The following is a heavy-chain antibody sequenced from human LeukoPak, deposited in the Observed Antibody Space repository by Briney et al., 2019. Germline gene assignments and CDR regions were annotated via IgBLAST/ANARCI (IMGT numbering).Heavy chain of an antibody. D-gene: IGHD3-10*01. Sequence: ASVKVSCKASGYTFTGYYMHWVRQAPGQGLEWMGWINPNSGGTNYAQKFQGRVTMTRDTSISTAYMELSRLRSDDTAVYYCARSPSGYYGSGSYWAAPSTPIYYYYMDVWGKGTTVTISS. J-gene: IGHJ6*03. V-gene: IGHV1-2*02. CDR1: GYTFTGYY. CDR3: ARSPSGYYGSGSYWAAPSTPIYYYYMDV. CDR2: INPNSGGT.